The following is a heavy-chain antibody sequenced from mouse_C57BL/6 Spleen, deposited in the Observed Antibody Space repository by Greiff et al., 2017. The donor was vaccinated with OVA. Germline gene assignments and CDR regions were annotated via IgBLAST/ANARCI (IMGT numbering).Heavy chain of an antibody. V-gene: IGHV1-53*01. J-gene: IGHJ4*01. CDR3: ARSDYYGSSYDAMDY. CDR2: INPSNGGT. CDR1: GYTFTSYW. D-gene: IGHD1-1*01. Sequence: QVQLQQSGTELVKPGASVKLSCKASGYTFTSYWMHWVKQRPGQGLEWIGNINPSNGGTNYNEKFKSKATLTVDKSSSTAYMQLSSLTSEDSAVYYCARSDYYGSSYDAMDYWGQGTSVTVSS.